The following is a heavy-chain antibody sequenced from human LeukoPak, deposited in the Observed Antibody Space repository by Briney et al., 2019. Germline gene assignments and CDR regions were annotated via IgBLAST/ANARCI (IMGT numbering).Heavy chain of an antibody. CDR3: ARDRGGHSYAYDY. CDR2: IYHSGST. J-gene: IGHJ4*02. Sequence: SQTLSLTCTVSGGSISSGGYYWSWIRQPPGKGLEWIGYIYHSGSTYYNPSLKSRVTISVDRSKNQFSLKLSSVTAADTAVYYCARDRGGHSYAYDYWGQGTLVTVSS. D-gene: IGHD5-18*01. CDR1: GGSISSGGYY. V-gene: IGHV4-30-2*01.